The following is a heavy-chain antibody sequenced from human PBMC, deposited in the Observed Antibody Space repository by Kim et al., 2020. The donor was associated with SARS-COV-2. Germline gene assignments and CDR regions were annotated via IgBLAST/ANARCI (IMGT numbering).Heavy chain of an antibody. CDR2: IKQDGSEK. Sequence: GGSLRLSCAASGFTFSSYWMSWVRQAPGKGLEWVANIKQDGSEKYYVDSVKGRFTISRDNAKNSLYLQMNSLRAEDTAVYYCARDRRGDGYNSDAFDIWGQGTMVTVSS. J-gene: IGHJ3*02. CDR1: GFTFSSYW. CDR3: ARDRRGDGYNSDAFDI. V-gene: IGHV3-7*01. D-gene: IGHD5-12*01.